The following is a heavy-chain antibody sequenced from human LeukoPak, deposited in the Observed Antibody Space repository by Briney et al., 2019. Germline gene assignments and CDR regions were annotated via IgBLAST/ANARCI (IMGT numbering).Heavy chain of an antibody. CDR1: GFTFSNAW. J-gene: IGHJ4*02. D-gene: IGHD3-3*01. CDR3: TTDSYYDFWSGYLNFDY. Sequence: GSLRLSCAASGFTFSNAWMSWVRQAPGKGLEWVGRIKSKTDGGTTDYAAPVKGRFTISRDDSKNTLYLQMNSLKTEDTAVYYCTTDSYYDFWSGYLNFDYWGQGTLVTVSS. CDR2: IKSKTDGGTT. V-gene: IGHV3-15*01.